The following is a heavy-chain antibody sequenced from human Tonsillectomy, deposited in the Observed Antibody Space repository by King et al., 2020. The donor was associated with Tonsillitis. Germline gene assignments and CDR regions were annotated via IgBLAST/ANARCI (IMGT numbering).Heavy chain of an antibody. CDR3: ARLEVDTAMVFDY. D-gene: IGHD5-18*01. CDR1: GCSISSSSYY. V-gene: IGHV4-39*01. Sequence: QLQESGPGLVKPSETLSLTCTVSGCSISSSSYYWGWIRQPPGKGLEWIGSIYYSGSTYYNPSLKSRVTISVDTSKNQFSLKLSSVTAADTAVYYCARLEVDTAMVFDYWGQGTLVTVSS. CDR2: IYYSGST. J-gene: IGHJ4*02.